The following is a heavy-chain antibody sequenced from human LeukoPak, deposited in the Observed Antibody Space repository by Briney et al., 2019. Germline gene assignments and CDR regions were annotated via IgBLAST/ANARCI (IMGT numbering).Heavy chain of an antibody. Sequence: PGRSLRLSCAASGFTFSASAIHWVRQASGKGLEWVGRIRSKANNYATAYAASVKDRFVVSRDDSKNTAYLQVSSLKTEDTAVYYCTRQIVGSYGDYGFDYWGQGTLVTVSS. CDR3: TRQIVGSYGDYGFDY. V-gene: IGHV3-73*01. D-gene: IGHD4-17*01. CDR2: IRSKANNYAT. CDR1: GFTFSASA. J-gene: IGHJ4*02.